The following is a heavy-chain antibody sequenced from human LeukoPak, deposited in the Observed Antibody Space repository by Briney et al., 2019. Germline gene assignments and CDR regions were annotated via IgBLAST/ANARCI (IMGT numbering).Heavy chain of an antibody. J-gene: IGHJ3*02. V-gene: IGHV4-31*03. CDR1: GGSISSGGYY. CDR3: ARVVYYDSSGYFAFDI. Sequence: ASQTLSLTCTVSGGSISSGGYYWSWIRQHPGKGLEWIGYIYYSGSTYYNPSLKSRVTISVDTSKNQFSLKLSSVTAADTAVYYCARVVYYDSSGYFAFDIWGQGTMVTVSS. CDR2: IYYSGST. D-gene: IGHD3-22*01.